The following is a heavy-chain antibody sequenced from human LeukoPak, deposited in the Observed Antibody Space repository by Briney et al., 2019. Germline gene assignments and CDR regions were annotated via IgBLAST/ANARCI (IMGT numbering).Heavy chain of an antibody. D-gene: IGHD3-22*01. CDR3: ARDLGIVVAYDY. CDR1: GFTFSSFG. J-gene: IGHJ4*02. CDR2: MSGSGGST. V-gene: IGHV3-23*01. Sequence: GGSLRLSCAASGFTFSSFGMSWVRQAPGKGLEWVSAMSGSGGSTYYADSVKGRFTISRDNAKNSLYLQMNSLRAEDTAVYYCARDLGIVVAYDYWGQGTLVTVSS.